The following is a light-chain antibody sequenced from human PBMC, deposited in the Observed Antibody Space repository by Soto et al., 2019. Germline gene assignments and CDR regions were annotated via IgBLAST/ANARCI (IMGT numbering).Light chain of an antibody. J-gene: IGKJ2*01. CDR2: DAS. V-gene: IGKV3-11*01. Sequence: EIVFTQSPATLSLSPGDRATLSCRASQRVSSYLAWYQQKPGQAPRLLIYDASNRTTGIPARFSGSGSGTDFTLTISSLEPEDFAVYYCQQRNNLYSFGQETKLEIK. CDR3: QQRNNLYS. CDR1: QRVSSY.